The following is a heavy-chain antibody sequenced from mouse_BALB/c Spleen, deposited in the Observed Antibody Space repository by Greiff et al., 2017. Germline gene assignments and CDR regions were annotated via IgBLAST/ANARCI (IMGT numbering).Heavy chain of an antibody. CDR1: GYTFTRYW. CDR2: INPSNGRT. D-gene: IGHD2-1*01. Sequence: QVQLQQPGAELVKPGASVKLSCKASGYTFTRYWMHWVKQRPGQGLEWIGEINPSNGRTNYNEKFKSKATLTVDKSSSTAYMQLSSLTSEDSAVYYCARAGYYGNYAMDYWGQGTSVTVSS. J-gene: IGHJ4*01. V-gene: IGHV1S81*02. CDR3: ARAGYYGNYAMDY.